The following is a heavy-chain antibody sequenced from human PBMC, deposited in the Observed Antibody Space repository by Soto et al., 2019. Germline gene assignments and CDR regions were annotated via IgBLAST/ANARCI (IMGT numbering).Heavy chain of an antibody. CDR3: ARDLDDRWGGARYYYGMDV. CDR2: ISAYNGNT. J-gene: IGHJ6*02. D-gene: IGHD3-10*01. Sequence: QVQLVQSGAEVKKPGASVKVSCKASGYTFTSSGISWVRQAPGQGIEWMGWISAYNGNTNYAQKLQGRVTMTTDTSTSTAYMELRSLRSDDTAVYYCARDLDDRWGGARYYYGMDVWGQGTTVTVSS. CDR1: GYTFTSSG. V-gene: IGHV1-18*01.